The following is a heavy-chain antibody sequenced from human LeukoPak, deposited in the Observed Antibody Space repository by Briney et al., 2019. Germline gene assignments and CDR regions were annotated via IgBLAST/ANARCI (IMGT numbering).Heavy chain of an antibody. D-gene: IGHD6-19*01. CDR3: ARAVSGWYATDAFDI. J-gene: IGHJ3*02. Sequence: GASVKVSCKVSGYTLTELSMHWVRQAPGKGLEWMGGFDPEDGETIYAQKFQGRVTMTEDTSTDTAYMELSSLRSEDTAVYYCARAVSGWYATDAFDIWGQGTMVTVSS. CDR1: GYTLTELS. V-gene: IGHV1-24*01. CDR2: FDPEDGET.